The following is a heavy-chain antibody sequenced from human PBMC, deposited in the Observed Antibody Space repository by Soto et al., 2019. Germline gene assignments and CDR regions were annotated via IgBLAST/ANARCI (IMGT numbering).Heavy chain of an antibody. CDR3: ARDRYCSSTSCLYYYYYGMDV. V-gene: IGHV1-3*01. CDR2: INAGNGNT. D-gene: IGHD2-2*01. J-gene: IGHJ6*02. CDR1: GYTFTSYA. Sequence: ASVKVSCKASGYTFTSYAMHWVRQAPGQRLEWMGWINAGNGNTKYSQKFQGRVTITRDTSASTAYMELSSLRSDDTAVYYCARDRYCSSTSCLYYYYYGMDVWGQGTTVTVS.